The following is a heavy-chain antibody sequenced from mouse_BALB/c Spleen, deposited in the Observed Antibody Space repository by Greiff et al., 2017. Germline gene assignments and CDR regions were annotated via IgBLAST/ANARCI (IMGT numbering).Heavy chain of an antibody. CDR1: GFTFTDYY. J-gene: IGHJ3*01. CDR3: AREMGYGNYVPFAY. Sequence: VQLKQSGGGLVQPGGSLRLSCATSGFTFTDYYMSWVRQPPGKALEWLGFIRNKANGYTTEYSASVKGRFTISRDNSQSILYLQMNTLRAEDSATYYCAREMGYGNYVPFAYWGQGTLVTVSA. D-gene: IGHD2-10*02. V-gene: IGHV7-3*02. CDR2: IRNKANGYTT.